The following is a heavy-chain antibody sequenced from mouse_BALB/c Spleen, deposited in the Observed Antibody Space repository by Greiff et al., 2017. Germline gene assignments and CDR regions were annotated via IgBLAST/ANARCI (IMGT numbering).Heavy chain of an antibody. Sequence: DVKLVESGGGLVKPGGSLKLSCAASGFTFSSYAMSWVRQTPEKRLEWVASISSGGSTYYPDSVKGRFTISRDNARNILYLQMSSLRSEDTAMYYCARGVDYCGSSPYYFDYWGQGTTLTVAS. D-gene: IGHD1-1*01. CDR1: GFTFSSYA. CDR2: ISSGGST. CDR3: ARGVDYCGSSPYYFDY. J-gene: IGHJ2*01. V-gene: IGHV5-6-5*01.